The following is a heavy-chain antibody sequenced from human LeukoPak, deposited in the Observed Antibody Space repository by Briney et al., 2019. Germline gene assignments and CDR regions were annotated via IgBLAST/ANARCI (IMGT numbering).Heavy chain of an antibody. D-gene: IGHD1-26*01. V-gene: IGHV3-48*04. CDR1: GFTFSSYT. J-gene: IGHJ5*02. Sequence: PGGSLRLSCAASGFTFSSYTMNWVRQTPGKGLEWVSYISSSGSTIYYADSVKGRFTISRDNAKNSLYLQMNSLGAEDTAVYYCARAGSGRSPDWFDPWGQGTLVTVSS. CDR3: ARAGSGRSPDWFDP. CDR2: ISSSGSTI.